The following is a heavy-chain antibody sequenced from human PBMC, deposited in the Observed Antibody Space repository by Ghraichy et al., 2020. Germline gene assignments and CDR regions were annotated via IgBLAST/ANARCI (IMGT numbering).Heavy chain of an antibody. Sequence: SETLSLTCTVSGGSISSYYWSWIRQPPGKGLEWIGYIYYSGSTNYNPSLKSRVTISVDTSKNQFSLKLSSVTAADTAVYYCARSPSRFLEWLLFREANGPRGLGGWFDPWGQGTLVTLSS. CDR2: IYYSGST. CDR1: GGSISSYY. CDR3: ARSPSRFLEWLLFREANGPRGLGGWFDP. D-gene: IGHD3-3*01. V-gene: IGHV4-59*08. J-gene: IGHJ5*02.